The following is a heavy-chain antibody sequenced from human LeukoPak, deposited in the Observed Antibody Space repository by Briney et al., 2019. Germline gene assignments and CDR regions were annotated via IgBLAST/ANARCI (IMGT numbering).Heavy chain of an antibody. CDR2: TNHSGRT. Sequence: SETLSLTCAVYGGSFSGYYWSWIRQPPGKGLEWIGETNHSGRTNYNPSLKRRVTISVDTSKNQFSLKLSSVTAAETAVYYCARAGGIAAAVDFDYWGQGTLVTVSS. CDR1: GGSFSGYY. CDR3: ARAGGIAAAVDFDY. D-gene: IGHD6-13*01. J-gene: IGHJ4*02. V-gene: IGHV4-34*01.